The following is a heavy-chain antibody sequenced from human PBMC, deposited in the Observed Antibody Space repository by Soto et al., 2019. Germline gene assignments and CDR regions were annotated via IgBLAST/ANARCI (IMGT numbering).Heavy chain of an antibody. CDR2: INHSGST. CDR1: GGSFSGYY. V-gene: IGHV4-34*01. Sequence: QVQLQQWGAGLLKPSETLSLTCAVYGGSFSGYYWSWILQPPGKGLEWIGEINHSGSTNYNPSLKSRVTISVDTSKNQFSLKLSSVTAADTAVYYCARVTGRYYYGMDVWGQGTTVTVSS. J-gene: IGHJ6*02. CDR3: ARVTGRYYYGMDV.